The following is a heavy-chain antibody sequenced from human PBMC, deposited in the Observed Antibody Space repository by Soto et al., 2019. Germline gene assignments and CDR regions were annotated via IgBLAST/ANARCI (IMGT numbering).Heavy chain of an antibody. CDR1: GGSFSGYY. V-gene: IGHV4-34*01. CDR2: INHSGST. Sequence: PSETLSLTCAVYGGSFSGYYWSWIRQPPGKGLEWIGEINHSGSTNYNPSLKSRVTISVDTSKNQFSLKLSSVTAADTAVYYCARRAMWGSYRPRDAFDIWGQGTMVTVSS. CDR3: ARRAMWGSYRPRDAFDI. D-gene: IGHD3-16*02. J-gene: IGHJ3*02.